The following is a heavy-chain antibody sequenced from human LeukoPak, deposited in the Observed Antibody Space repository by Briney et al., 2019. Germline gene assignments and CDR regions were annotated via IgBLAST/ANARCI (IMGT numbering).Heavy chain of an antibody. CDR2: IYYSGST. D-gene: IGHD3-9*01. J-gene: IGHJ4*02. V-gene: IGHV4-39*01. CDR1: GGSISSSNYY. CDR3: ARHPVLRYLGT. Sequence: SETLSLTCTVSGGSISSSNYYWGWIRQPPGKGLERIGSIYYSGSTYYNPSLKSRVTISVDTSKNQFSPKLSSVSAADTAVYYCARHPVLRYLGTWGQGTLVTVSS.